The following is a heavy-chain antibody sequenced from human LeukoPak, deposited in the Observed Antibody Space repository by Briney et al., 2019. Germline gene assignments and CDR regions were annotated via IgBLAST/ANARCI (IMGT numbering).Heavy chain of an antibody. CDR2: MNPNSGNT. CDR3: AVYCTNGVRSRGDY. Sequence: ASVKVSCKASGYTFTSYDINWVRQATGQGLEWMGWMNPNSGNTGYAQKFQGRVTITRNTSISTAYMELSSLRSEDTAVYYCAVYCTNGVRSRGDYWGQGTLVTVSS. J-gene: IGHJ4*02. V-gene: IGHV1-8*03. CDR1: GYTFTSYD. D-gene: IGHD2-8*01.